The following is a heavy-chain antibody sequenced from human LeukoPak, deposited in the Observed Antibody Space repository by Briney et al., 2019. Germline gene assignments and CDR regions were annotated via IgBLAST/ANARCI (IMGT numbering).Heavy chain of an antibody. V-gene: IGHV3-48*02. CDR1: GFTFSTYN. D-gene: IGHD4-23*01. J-gene: IGHJ4*02. CDR2: ISSNGNTI. CDR3: ARDYGGHGEYFDY. Sequence: PGGSLRLSCAASGFTFSTYNINWVRQTPGKGLEWISYISSNGNTIYYADSVKGRFTISRDNAKNSAYLQLNSLRDEDTAIYHCARDYGGHGEYFDYWGQGTLVTVSS.